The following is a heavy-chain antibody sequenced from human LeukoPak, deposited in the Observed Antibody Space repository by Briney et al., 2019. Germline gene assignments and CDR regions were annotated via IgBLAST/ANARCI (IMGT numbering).Heavy chain of an antibody. CDR2: ISSSSSHI. CDR3: ARGGSGSYGLAFDI. Sequence: PGGSLRLSCAASGFTFSSYTMNWVRQAPGKGLEWVSSISSSSSHIYYTDSVKGRFTISRDNAKTSLNLQVNSLRAEDTAVYYCARGGSGSYGLAFDIWGQGTMVTVSS. D-gene: IGHD1-26*01. J-gene: IGHJ3*02. V-gene: IGHV3-21*01. CDR1: GFTFSSYT.